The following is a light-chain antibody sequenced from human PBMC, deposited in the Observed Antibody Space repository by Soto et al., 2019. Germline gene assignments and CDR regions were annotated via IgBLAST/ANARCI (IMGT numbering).Light chain of an antibody. CDR3: SSYTSSSTGV. J-gene: IGLJ1*01. CDR2: EVN. Sequence: QSVLTQPASVSGSPGQSITISCPATSSDVGGYNYVSWYQQHPGKAPKLMIYEVNYRPSGVSNLFSGSKSGNTASLTISGLQAEDEADYYCSSYTSSSTGVFGTGTKVTVL. V-gene: IGLV2-14*01. CDR1: SSDVGGYNY.